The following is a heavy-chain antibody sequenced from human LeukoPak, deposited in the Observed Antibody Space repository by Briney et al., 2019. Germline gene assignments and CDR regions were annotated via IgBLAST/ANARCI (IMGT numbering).Heavy chain of an antibody. CDR1: GGSISSGGYY. CDR3: ASPAAMATS. V-gene: IGHV4-30-2*01. J-gene: IGHJ4*02. D-gene: IGHD5-18*01. CDR2: VYHGGTT. Sequence: SQTLSLTCTVSGGSISSGGYYWSWIRQPPGKGLEWIGFVYHGGTTYYSPSLKSRVTISVDTSKNQFSLKLSSVTAADTAVYYCASPAAMATSWGQGTLVTVSS.